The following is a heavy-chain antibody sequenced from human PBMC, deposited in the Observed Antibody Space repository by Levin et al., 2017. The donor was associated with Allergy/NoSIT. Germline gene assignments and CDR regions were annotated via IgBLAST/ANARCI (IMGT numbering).Heavy chain of an antibody. CDR2: IYYSGSTSGST. V-gene: IGHV4-59*01. D-gene: IGHD3-10*01. J-gene: IGHJ4*02. Sequence: NPSETLSLTCTVAGGSISGYYWNWIRQPPGKELEWIGYIYYSGSTSGSTKYNPSLKSRVTISGDTSKNQFSLKLSSVTAADTAVYYCARLGDTVVRGVIISPGAYYFQYWGQGTLVTVSS. CDR3: ARLGDTVVRGVIISPGAYYFQY. CDR1: GGSISGYY.